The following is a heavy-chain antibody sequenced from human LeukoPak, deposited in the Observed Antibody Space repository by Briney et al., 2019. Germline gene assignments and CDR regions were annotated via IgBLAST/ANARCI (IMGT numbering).Heavy chain of an antibody. V-gene: IGHV3-9*03. Sequence: PGGSLRLSCAASGFTFDDHAMHWVRQAPGKGLEWASGISWNSGRTDYADSVKGRFTISRDNAKNSLYLQMNSLRAEDMAFYYCAKDFGYSYGYIDYWGQGTLVTVSS. CDR1: GFTFDDHA. J-gene: IGHJ4*02. D-gene: IGHD5-18*01. CDR3: AKDFGYSYGYIDY. CDR2: ISWNSGRT.